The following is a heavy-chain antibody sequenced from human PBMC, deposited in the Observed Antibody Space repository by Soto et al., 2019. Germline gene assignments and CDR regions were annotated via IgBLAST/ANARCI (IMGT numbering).Heavy chain of an antibody. CDR2: INHSGST. CDR3: ARGYSSRFYYYYGMDV. J-gene: IGHJ6*02. CDR1: GGSFSCYY. V-gene: IGHV4-34*01. Sequence: SETLSLTCAVYGGSFSCYYWSWIRQPPWKGLEWIGEINHSGSTNYNPSLKSRVTISVDTSKNQFSLKLSSVTAADTAVYYCARGYSSRFYYYYGMDVWGQGTTVTVSS. D-gene: IGHD6-13*01.